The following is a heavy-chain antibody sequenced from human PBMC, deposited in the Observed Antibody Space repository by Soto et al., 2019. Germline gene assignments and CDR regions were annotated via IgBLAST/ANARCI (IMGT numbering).Heavy chain of an antibody. CDR3: ARDLTPGGADV. CDR2: IFWSGGSV. D-gene: IGHD4-17*01. Sequence: EVPLVESGGGLVQPGRSLRLSCVVSGLTFDEHAMHWVRQGPGKGLEWVSGIFWSGGSVGYADSVKGRFTVSRDKAKNSRYLQMDSLRAEDTALYYCARDLTPGGADVWGQGTTVTVSS. V-gene: IGHV3-9*01. CDR1: GLTFDEHA. J-gene: IGHJ6*02.